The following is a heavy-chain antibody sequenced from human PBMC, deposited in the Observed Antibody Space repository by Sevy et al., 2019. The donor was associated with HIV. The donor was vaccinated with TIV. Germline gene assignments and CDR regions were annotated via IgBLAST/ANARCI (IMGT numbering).Heavy chain of an antibody. D-gene: IGHD1-26*01. CDR2: ISSSSSYI. CDR3: ARDQSSGSYYYFHYMDL. Sequence: GGSLRLSCAASGFTFSSYSMNWVRQAPGKGLEWVSSISSSSSYIYYADSVKGRFTISRDNAKNSLYLQMNSLRAEDTAVYYCARDQSSGSYYYFHYMDLWGKGTTVTVSS. V-gene: IGHV3-21*01. J-gene: IGHJ6*03. CDR1: GFTFSSYS.